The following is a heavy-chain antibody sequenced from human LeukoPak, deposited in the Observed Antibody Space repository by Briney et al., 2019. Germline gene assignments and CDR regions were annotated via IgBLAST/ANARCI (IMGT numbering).Heavy chain of an antibody. D-gene: IGHD3-3*01. V-gene: IGHV3-15*01. CDR1: GFTFSSYW. CDR3: TAYYDFWSGYYAFDY. CDR2: IKSKTDGGTT. J-gene: IGHJ4*02. Sequence: GGSLRLSCAASGFTFSSYWMSWVRQAPGKGLEWVGRIKSKTDGGTTDYAAPVKGRFTISRDDSKNTLYLQMNSLKTEDTAVYYCTAYYDFWSGYYAFDYWGQGTLVTVSS.